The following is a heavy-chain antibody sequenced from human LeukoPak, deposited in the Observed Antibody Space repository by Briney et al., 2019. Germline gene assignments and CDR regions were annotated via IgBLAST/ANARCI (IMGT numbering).Heavy chain of an antibody. V-gene: IGHV3-11*01. CDR2: ISSSGSTM. J-gene: IGHJ4*02. CDR3: ARDPGSGYEEHFDY. CDR1: GFIFSDYY. D-gene: IGHD5-12*01. Sequence: GGSLRLSCAASGFIFSDYYMSWIRQAPGKGLEWVSYISSSGSTMYYTDSVKGRFTISRDNAKDSLYLQMNGLRAEDTAVYYCARDPGSGYEEHFDYWGQGTLVTVSS.